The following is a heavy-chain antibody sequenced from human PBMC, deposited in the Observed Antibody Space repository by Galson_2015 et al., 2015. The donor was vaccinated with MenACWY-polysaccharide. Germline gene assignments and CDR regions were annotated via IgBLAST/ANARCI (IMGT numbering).Heavy chain of an antibody. D-gene: IGHD3-3*01. Sequence: SLRLSCAASGFTFTSYAMNWVRQAPGKGLGWVSAIRSSGTNTYYADSVKGRFTISRDNSRNTLYLQMNSLRAKDTAVYYCAKDSTDFWSVAGRFDHWGQGTLVTVSS. CDR3: AKDSTDFWSVAGRFDH. V-gene: IGHV3-23*01. CDR1: GFTFTSYA. J-gene: IGHJ5*02. CDR2: IRSSGTNT.